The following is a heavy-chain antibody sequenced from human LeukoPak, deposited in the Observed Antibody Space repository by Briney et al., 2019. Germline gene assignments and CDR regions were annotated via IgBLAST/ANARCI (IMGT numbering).Heavy chain of an antibody. Sequence: PGGSLRLSCAASGFRFNNYGMSWVRQAPGQGLEWVSVINANGDNTNYADSVRGRFTISRDDSKSTLYLQMNSLRAEDTATYYCASSWYAFYYYYYMDVWGKGTTVTISS. V-gene: IGHV3-23*01. CDR3: ASSWYAFYYYYYMDV. D-gene: IGHD6-13*01. CDR1: GFRFNNYG. J-gene: IGHJ6*03. CDR2: INANGDNT.